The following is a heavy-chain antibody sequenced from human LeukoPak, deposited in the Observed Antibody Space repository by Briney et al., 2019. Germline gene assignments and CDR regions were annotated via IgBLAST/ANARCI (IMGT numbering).Heavy chain of an antibody. J-gene: IGHJ4*02. D-gene: IGHD4-11*01. CDR1: GFXFSTYS. CDR2: ISAASNYI. Sequence: GGSLRLSCAASGFXFSTYSINWVRQAPGKGLEWVSSISAASNYIYYADSVKGRFTISRDNAKNSLYLQMNSLRAEDTAVYYCARERLPDDYWGQGTLVTVSS. V-gene: IGHV3-21*01. CDR3: ARERLPDDY.